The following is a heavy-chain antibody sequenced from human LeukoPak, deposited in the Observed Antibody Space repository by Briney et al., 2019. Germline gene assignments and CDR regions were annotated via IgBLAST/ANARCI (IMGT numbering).Heavy chain of an antibody. CDR3: ALTPGYSSGWYPGMDV. J-gene: IGHJ6*02. V-gene: IGHV1-69*01. CDR2: IIPIFGTA. D-gene: IGHD6-19*01. CDR1: GGTFSSYA. Sequence: SVKVSCKASGGTFSSYAISWVRQAPGQGLEWMGGIIPIFGTANYAQKFQGRVTITADESTSTAYMELSSLRSEDTAVYYCALTPGYSSGWYPGMDVWGQGTTVTVSS.